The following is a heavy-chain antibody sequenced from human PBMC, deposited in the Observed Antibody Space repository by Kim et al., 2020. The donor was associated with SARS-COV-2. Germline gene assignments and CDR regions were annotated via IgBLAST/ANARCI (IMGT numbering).Heavy chain of an antibody. CDR2: IRDKAYAGTT. CDR1: GFTFGDYP. V-gene: IGHV3-49*04. CDR3: FRDWGMLAPEGAH. J-gene: IGHJ4*02. Sequence: GGSLRLSCRGSGFTFGDYPITWVRQAPGKGLEWLGFIRDKAYAGTTQYAASVQGRFSISRDDSKSIAYLQMSSLRIEDTAMYYCFRDWGMLAPEGAHWGQGTLVTVSP. D-gene: IGHD3-16*01.